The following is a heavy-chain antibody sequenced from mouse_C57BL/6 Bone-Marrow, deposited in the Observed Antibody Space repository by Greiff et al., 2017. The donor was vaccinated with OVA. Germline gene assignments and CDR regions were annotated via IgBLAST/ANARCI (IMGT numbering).Heavy chain of an antibody. CDR3: ARWLLRKGYAMDD. CDR1: GFTFSDYG. V-gene: IGHV5-17*01. CDR2: ISSGSSTI. D-gene: IGHD2-3*01. J-gene: IGHJ4*01. Sequence: EVMLVESGGGLVKPGGSLKLSCAASGFTFSDYGMHWVRQAPEKGLEWVAYISSGSSTIYYADTVKGRFTISRDNAKNTLFLQMTSLRSEATAMYYCARWLLRKGYAMDDWGQGASVTVAT.